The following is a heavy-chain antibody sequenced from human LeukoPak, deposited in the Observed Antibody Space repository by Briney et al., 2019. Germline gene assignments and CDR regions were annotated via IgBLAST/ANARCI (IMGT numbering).Heavy chain of an antibody. Sequence: PGGSLRLSCAASGFTFSSYEMNWVRQAPGKGLEWVSYISSSGSTIYYADSVKGRFTISRDNAKNSLYLQVNSLRAEDTAVYYCARGLTYYYDSSGPADAFDIWGQGTMVTVSS. CDR3: ARGLTYYYDSSGPADAFDI. D-gene: IGHD3-22*01. V-gene: IGHV3-48*03. CDR2: ISSSGSTI. J-gene: IGHJ3*02. CDR1: GFTFSSYE.